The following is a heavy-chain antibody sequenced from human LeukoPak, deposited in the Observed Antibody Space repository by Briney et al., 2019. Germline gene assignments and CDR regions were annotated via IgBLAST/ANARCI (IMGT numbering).Heavy chain of an antibody. J-gene: IGHJ4*02. CDR1: GYSISSGYY. CDR2: IYHSGSV. V-gene: IGHV4-38-2*02. D-gene: IGHD6-6*01. Sequence: SETLSLTCTVSGYSISSGYYWGWIRQPPGKGLEWIGSIYHSGSVYYNPSLKSRVTISVDTSKNQFSLKLSSVTAADTAVYYCARERSSPSDYWGQGTLVTVSS. CDR3: ARERSSPSDY.